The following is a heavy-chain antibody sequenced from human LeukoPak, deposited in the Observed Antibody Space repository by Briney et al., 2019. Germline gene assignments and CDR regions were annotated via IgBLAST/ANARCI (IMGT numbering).Heavy chain of an antibody. Sequence: GGSLRLSCAASGFTFSNYWMSGVRQAPARGLEGVADIKQDGRKKYYVDSVKGRFTISRDNAKKSLYLQMNSLRVEDTAVYYCARVQGSSGPGIFEYWGQGTLVTVSS. CDR2: IKQDGRKK. CDR3: ARVQGSSGPGIFEY. V-gene: IGHV3-7*01. J-gene: IGHJ4*02. D-gene: IGHD6-19*01. CDR1: GFTFSNYW.